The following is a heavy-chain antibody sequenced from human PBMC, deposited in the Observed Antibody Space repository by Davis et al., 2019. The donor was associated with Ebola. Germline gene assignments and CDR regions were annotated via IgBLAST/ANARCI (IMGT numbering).Heavy chain of an antibody. D-gene: IGHD3-10*01. CDR3: ANSYGPETLYFDY. Sequence: GESLKISCAASGFTFSTHVMHWVRQAPGKGLEWVAIISYDGNHEFYADSVKGRFTISRDNSKNTLYLQMTSLRPEDTAVYYCANSYGPETLYFDYWGQGTLVTVSA. V-gene: IGHV3-30*18. J-gene: IGHJ4*02. CDR2: ISYDGNHE. CDR1: GFTFSTHV.